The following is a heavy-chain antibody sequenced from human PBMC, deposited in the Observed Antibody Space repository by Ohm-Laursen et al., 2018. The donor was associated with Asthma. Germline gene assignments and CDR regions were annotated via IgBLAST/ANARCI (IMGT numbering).Heavy chain of an antibody. CDR3: VRIGPEWELPGREYSLHH. D-gene: IGHD1-26*01. Sequence: SLRLSCSASGFTFSDYYMSWIRQAPGKGLEWVASISTASTFIYYADSVRGRSTTSRDNAKNSVYLQMNSLRAEDTALYYCVRIGPEWELPGREYSLHHWGQGTQVTVSS. CDR1: GFTFSDYY. J-gene: IGHJ1*01. V-gene: IGHV3-11*06. CDR2: ISTASTFI.